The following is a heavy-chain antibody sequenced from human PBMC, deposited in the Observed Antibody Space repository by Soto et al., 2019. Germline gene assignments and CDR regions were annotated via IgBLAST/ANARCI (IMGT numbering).Heavy chain of an antibody. V-gene: IGHV3-23*01. D-gene: IGHD3-9*01. CDR3: AKEPYDILTGPMAFDI. J-gene: IGHJ3*02. Sequence: PGGSLRLSCAASGFTFSIYVVAGVRQATGKGLEWVSGISGSGGNTDYADSVKGRFTISRDNSKNTLYLQMNSLRAEDTAVYYCAKEPYDILTGPMAFDIWGQGTMVTVSS. CDR1: GFTFSIYV. CDR2: ISGSGGNT.